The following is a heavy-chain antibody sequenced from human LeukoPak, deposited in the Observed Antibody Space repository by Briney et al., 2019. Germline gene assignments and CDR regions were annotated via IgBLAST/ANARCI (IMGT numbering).Heavy chain of an antibody. CDR3: ARDFAREFTIDY. Sequence: PGGSLRLSCAASGFTSSNYNMNWVRQPPGKGLQWVSYISSSSNIIYYADSAKGRFTISRDNAKNSLFLQMNSLRAEDTAVYYCARDFAREFTIDYWGQGTLVTVSS. J-gene: IGHJ4*02. D-gene: IGHD3-10*01. CDR1: GFTSSNYN. CDR2: ISSSSNII. V-gene: IGHV3-48*01.